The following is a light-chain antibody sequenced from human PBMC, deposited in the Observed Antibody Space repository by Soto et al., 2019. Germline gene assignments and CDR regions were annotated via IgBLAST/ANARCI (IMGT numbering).Light chain of an antibody. Sequence: EIQMTQSPSTLSASVRDRVTITCRASQSISSWLAWYQQKPGKAPKLLIYDASSLESGVPSRFSGSGSGTEFTLTISSLQPDDFATYYCQQYNSYSYTFGQGTKVDIK. CDR2: DAS. CDR3: QQYNSYSYT. V-gene: IGKV1-5*01. J-gene: IGKJ2*01. CDR1: QSISSW.